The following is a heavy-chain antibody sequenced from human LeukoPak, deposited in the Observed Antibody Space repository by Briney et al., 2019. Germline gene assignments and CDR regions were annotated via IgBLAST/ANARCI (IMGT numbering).Heavy chain of an antibody. V-gene: IGHV3-23*01. CDR2: ISGSGANT. Sequence: GGSLRLSCAASGFTFSSYGMTWVRQAPGKGLEWVSAISGSGANTYYADSVKGRFTISRDNSKNTLYLQMNSLRAEDTAVYYCARTQTEYSYGHSHCFDYWGQGTLVTVSS. CDR3: ARTQTEYSYGHSHCFDY. D-gene: IGHD5-18*01. CDR1: GFTFSSYG. J-gene: IGHJ4*02.